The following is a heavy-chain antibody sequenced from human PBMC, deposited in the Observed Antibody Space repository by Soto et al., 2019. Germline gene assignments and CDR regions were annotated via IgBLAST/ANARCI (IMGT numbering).Heavy chain of an antibody. CDR1: GYNFPNYW. CDR2: IYPDDSDT. Sequence: EVQLVQSGAEVKGPGESLKILFNVSGYNFPNYWIVWVRQMPGKGLEWMGMIYPDDSDTRYSPSFQGQVTFSADKSISTASLQSNSLKASDTAIYYCARRAYSSGPFDFCGQGTLVTVSS. J-gene: IGHJ4*02. V-gene: IGHV5-51*01. D-gene: IGHD3-22*01. CDR3: ARRAYSSGPFDF.